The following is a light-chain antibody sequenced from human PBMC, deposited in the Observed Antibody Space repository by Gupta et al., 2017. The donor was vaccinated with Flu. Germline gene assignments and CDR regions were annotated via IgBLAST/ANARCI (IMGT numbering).Light chain of an antibody. CDR2: EVS. Sequence: QSALTQPASVSGSHGQSITISCTGTSSDVGGYNYVSWYQQHPGKAPKFIIYEVSNRPSGISNRFSGSKSGNTASLTISGLQAEDEADYYCSSYTSSSPLYVFGTGTKVTVL. CDR3: SSYTSSSPLYV. CDR1: SSDVGGYNY. J-gene: IGLJ1*01. V-gene: IGLV2-14*01.